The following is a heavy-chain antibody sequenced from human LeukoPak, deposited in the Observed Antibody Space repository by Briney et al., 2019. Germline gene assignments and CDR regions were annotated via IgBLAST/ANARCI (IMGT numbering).Heavy chain of an antibody. V-gene: IGHV4-59*08. CDR3: ARVHDYYYMDV. Sequence: PSETLSLTCTVSGGSISSYYWSWIRQPPGKGLEWIGYIYYSGSTNYNPSLKSRVTISVDTSKNQFSLKLSSVTAADTAVYYCARVHDYYYMDVWGKGTTVTVSS. CDR2: IYYSGST. J-gene: IGHJ6*03. CDR1: GGSISSYY.